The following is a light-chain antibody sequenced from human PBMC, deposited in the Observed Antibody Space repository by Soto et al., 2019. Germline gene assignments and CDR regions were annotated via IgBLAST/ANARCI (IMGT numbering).Light chain of an antibody. Sequence: QSALTQPASVSGSPGRSITISCTGTSSDVGAYEYVSWYQQHPGKAPKLIIYDVSNRPSGISNRFSGSKSGNTASLTISGLQFEDEAHYYCSSYTTISTVVFGGGTTLTVL. CDR3: SSYTTISTVV. CDR2: DVS. CDR1: SSDVGAYEY. V-gene: IGLV2-14*03. J-gene: IGLJ2*01.